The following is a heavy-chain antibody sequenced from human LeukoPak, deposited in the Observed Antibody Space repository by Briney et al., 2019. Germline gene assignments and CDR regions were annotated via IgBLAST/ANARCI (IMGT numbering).Heavy chain of an antibody. J-gene: IGHJ4*02. CDR3: ARVRVGAACDY. D-gene: IGHD1-26*01. V-gene: IGHV4-30-4*08. CDR2: IYYSGST. CDR1: GGSISSGDYY. Sequence: PSQTLSLTCTVSGGSISSGDYYWSWIRQPPGTGLEWIGYIYYSGSTYYNPSLKSRVTISVDTSKNQFSLKLSSVTAADTAVYYCARVRVGAACDYWGQGTLVTVFS.